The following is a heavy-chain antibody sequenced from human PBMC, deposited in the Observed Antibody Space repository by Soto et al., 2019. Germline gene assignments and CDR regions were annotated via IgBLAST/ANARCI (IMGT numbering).Heavy chain of an antibody. CDR2: IYYSGST. Sequence: SETLSLTCTVSGGSISSYYWSWIRQPPGKGLEWIGYIYYSGSTNYNPSLKSRVTISVDTSKNQFSLKLSSVTAADTAVYYCARDLRGYSYGYYYYYGMDVWGQGTTVTVS. V-gene: IGHV4-59*01. J-gene: IGHJ6*02. D-gene: IGHD5-18*01. CDR1: GGSISSYY. CDR3: ARDLRGYSYGYYYYYGMDV.